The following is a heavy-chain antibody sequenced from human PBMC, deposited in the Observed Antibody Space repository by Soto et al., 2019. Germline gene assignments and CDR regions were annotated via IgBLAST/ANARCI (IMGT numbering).Heavy chain of an antibody. J-gene: IGHJ4*02. D-gene: IGHD6-19*01. Sequence: GGSLRLSCAASGFTFSTYAMGWVRQAPGKGLEWVSSISVSGGNTYYADSVKGRFTISRDNSKNTLYLQMNSLRVEDTAVYYRATAFSGWVFHYWGQGILVTVSS. CDR2: ISVSGGNT. V-gene: IGHV3-23*01. CDR3: ATAFSGWVFHY. CDR1: GFTFSTYA.